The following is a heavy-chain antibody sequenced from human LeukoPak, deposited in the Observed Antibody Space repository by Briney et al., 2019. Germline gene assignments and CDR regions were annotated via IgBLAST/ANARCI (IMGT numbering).Heavy chain of an antibody. CDR2: IYYSGST. J-gene: IGHJ4*02. CDR1: GGSISSGDYY. V-gene: IGHV4-30-4*08. CDR3: ARAEYCSSTSCYPGEFDY. D-gene: IGHD2-2*01. Sequence: SETLSLTCTVSGGSISSGDYYWSWIRQPPGKGLEWIGYIYYSGSTYYNPSLKSRVTISVDTSKNQFSLKPSSVTAADTAVYYCARAEYCSSTSCYPGEFDYWGQGTLVTVSS.